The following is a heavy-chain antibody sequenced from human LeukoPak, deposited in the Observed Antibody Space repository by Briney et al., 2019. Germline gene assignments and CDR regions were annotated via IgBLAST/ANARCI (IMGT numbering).Heavy chain of an antibody. Sequence: GGSLRLSCAASGFTFDDYAMHWVRQAPGKGLEWVSGISWNSGSIGYADSVKGRFTISRDNAKNSLYLQMNSLGAEDTAVYYCARLAVAGTGVYWGQGTLVTVSS. D-gene: IGHD6-19*01. V-gene: IGHV3-9*01. CDR1: GFTFDDYA. CDR3: ARLAVAGTGVY. CDR2: ISWNSGSI. J-gene: IGHJ4*02.